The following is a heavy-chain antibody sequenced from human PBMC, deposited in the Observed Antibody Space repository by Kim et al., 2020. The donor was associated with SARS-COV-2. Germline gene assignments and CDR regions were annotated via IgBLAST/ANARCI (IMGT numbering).Heavy chain of an antibody. J-gene: IGHJ6*02. Sequence: ASVKVSCKASGYTFTGYYMHWVRQAPGQGLEWMGRINPNSGGTNYAQKFQGRVTMTRDTSISTAYMELSRLRSDDTAVYYCARGGVGYGSGSYYNYYYYGMDVWGQGTTVTVSS. D-gene: IGHD3-10*01. V-gene: IGHV1-2*06. CDR1: GYTFTGYY. CDR3: ARGGVGYGSGSYYNYYYYGMDV. CDR2: INPNSGGT.